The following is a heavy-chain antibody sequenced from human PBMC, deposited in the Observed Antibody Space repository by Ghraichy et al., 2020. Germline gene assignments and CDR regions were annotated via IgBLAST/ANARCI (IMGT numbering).Heavy chain of an antibody. V-gene: IGHV1-2*02. CDR3: ARVDKSDCPFCAFEI. CDR1: GYTFTGYY. D-gene: IGHD2-21*02. J-gene: IGHJ3*02. CDR2: INPDSGGT. Sequence: ASVKVSCKASGYTFTGYYVHWVRQAPGQGLEWMGWINPDSGGTNYAQKFEGRVTMTRATSISTAYMELSRLTSDDTAVYYCARVDKSDCPFCAFEIWGQGTMLIVSS.